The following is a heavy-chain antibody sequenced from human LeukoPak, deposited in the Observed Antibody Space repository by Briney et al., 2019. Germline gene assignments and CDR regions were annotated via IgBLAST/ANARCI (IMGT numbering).Heavy chain of an antibody. V-gene: IGHV1-69*13. Sequence: GASVKVSCKASGYTFTGYYMHWVRQAPGQGLEWMGGIIPIFGTANYAQKFQGRVTITADESTSTAYMELSSLRSEDTAVYYCARGYSSGWYDYWGQRTLVTVSS. CDR1: GYTFTGYY. CDR2: IIPIFGTA. D-gene: IGHD6-19*01. CDR3: ARGYSSGWYDY. J-gene: IGHJ4*02.